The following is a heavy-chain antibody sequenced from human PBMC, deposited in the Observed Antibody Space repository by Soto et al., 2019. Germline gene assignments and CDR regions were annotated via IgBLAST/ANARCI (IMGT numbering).Heavy chain of an antibody. CDR1: GFTFNTYP. J-gene: IGHJ6*02. Sequence: GGSLRLSCATSGFTFNTYPMTWVRQAPGKGLEWVSSISSTAGRTSSYADSVKGRFAISRDFSDNTVYLQMNNLRVDDTAVYFCAKGVLSFHYHGLDVWGQGTTVTVSS. CDR3: AKGVLSFHYHGLDV. CDR2: ISSTAGRTS. V-gene: IGHV3-23*01. D-gene: IGHD3-10*01.